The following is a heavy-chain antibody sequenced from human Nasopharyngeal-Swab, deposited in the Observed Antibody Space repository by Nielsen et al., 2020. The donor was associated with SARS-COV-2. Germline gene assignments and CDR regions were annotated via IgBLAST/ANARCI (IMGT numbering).Heavy chain of an antibody. V-gene: IGHV3-21*04. CDR1: GFTFNNYN. J-gene: IGHJ4*02. D-gene: IGHD1-14*01. CDR2: ISSSSSYI. Sequence: GESLKISCAASGFTFNNYNFDWVRQAPGKGLEWVSSISSSSSYIYYADSVKGRFTISRDNAKNSLYLQMNSLRAEDTALYFCTRGLTGHIVQWNPSPYWGQGTLVTVSS. CDR3: TRGLTGHIVQWNPSPY.